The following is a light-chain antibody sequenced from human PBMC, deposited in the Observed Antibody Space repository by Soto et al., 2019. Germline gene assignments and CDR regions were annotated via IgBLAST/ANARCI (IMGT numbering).Light chain of an antibody. CDR3: QTYDTSLSAYV. CDR1: SSNFGSGYD. CDR2: GNN. V-gene: IGLV1-40*01. J-gene: IGLJ1*01. Sequence: QSVLTQPPSVSGAPGQRVTISCTGSSSNFGSGYDVQWYQQPPGTAPKFLISGNNDRPSGLPDRFSASKSGTSASLAITGLQAEDEADYYCQTYDTSLSAYVFGTGTKVTVL.